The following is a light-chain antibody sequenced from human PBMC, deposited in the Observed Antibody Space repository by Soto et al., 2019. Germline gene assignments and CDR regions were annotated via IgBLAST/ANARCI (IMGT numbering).Light chain of an antibody. CDR1: QSVSRSL. CDR3: QKYGHPPPYS. J-gene: IGKJ2*03. V-gene: IGKV3-20*01. Sequence: EIVLTQSPGTLSLSPGERATLSCRASQSVSRSLLAWYQQKPGQAPRLLIYGASTRATGIADRFSGSGSGTDFTLTISRLEPEDFAVYYCQKYGHPPPYSFGQGTKLEIK. CDR2: GAS.